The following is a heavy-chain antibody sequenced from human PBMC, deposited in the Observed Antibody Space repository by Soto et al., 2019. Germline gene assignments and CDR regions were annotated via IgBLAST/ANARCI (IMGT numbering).Heavy chain of an antibody. J-gene: IGHJ4*02. Sequence: EVQLVESGGGLVQPGGSLKLSCAASGFTFSGSAMHWVRQASGKGLEWVGRIRSKANSYATAYAASVKGRFTISRDDSKNTAYLQMNSLKTEDTAVYSCHIGDYADYWGQGTLVTVSS. D-gene: IGHD4-17*01. CDR2: IRSKANSYAT. CDR1: GFTFSGSA. V-gene: IGHV3-73*01. CDR3: HIGDYADY.